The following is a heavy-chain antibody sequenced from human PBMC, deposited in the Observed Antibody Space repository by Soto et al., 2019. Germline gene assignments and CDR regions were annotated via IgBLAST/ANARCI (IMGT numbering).Heavy chain of an antibody. D-gene: IGHD2-15*01. CDR2: IYWSYDK. J-gene: IGHJ5*02. Sequence: QFTLKESGPTLVKPAQTLTLTCTFSGFSLFTDGVGVGWIRQPPGKALEWLALIYWSYDKFYSPSLRSRLTITTDTSKSQVVLTMTNMDPVDTATYSWALRGYGAGDSCYAAWGQGSLVTVSS. CDR1: GFSLFTDGVG. V-gene: IGHV2-5*01. CDR3: ALRGYGAGDSCYAA.